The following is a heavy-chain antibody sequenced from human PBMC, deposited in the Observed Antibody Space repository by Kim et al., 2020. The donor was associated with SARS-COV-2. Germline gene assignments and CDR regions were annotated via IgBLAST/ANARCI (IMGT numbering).Heavy chain of an antibody. CDR2: ISAYNGNT. D-gene: IGHD3-10*01. CDR3: ARDHGSNYYGSGSYPYGMDV. CDR1: GYTFTSYG. V-gene: IGHV1-18*01. J-gene: IGHJ6*02. Sequence: ASVKVSCKASGYTFTSYGISWVRQAPGQGLEWMGWISAYNGNTNYAQKLQGRVTMTTDTSTSTAYMELRSLRSDDTAVYYCARDHGSNYYGSGSYPYGMDVWGQGTTVTVSS.